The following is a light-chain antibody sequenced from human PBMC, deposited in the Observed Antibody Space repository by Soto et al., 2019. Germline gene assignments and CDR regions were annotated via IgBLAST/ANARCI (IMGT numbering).Light chain of an antibody. CDR3: SSYTSSSTLV. V-gene: IGLV2-14*01. CDR1: SSDVGGYNY. CDR2: EVS. Sequence: QSVLTQPASVSGSPGQSITISCTGTSSDVGGYNYVSWYQQYPGKAPKLMIYEVSNRPSGVSNRFSGSKSGNTASLTISGLQAEDEADYYSSSYTSSSTLVFGGGTKLTVL. J-gene: IGLJ3*02.